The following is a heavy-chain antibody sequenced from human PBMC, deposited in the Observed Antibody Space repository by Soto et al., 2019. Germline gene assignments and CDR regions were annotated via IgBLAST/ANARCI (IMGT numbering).Heavy chain of an antibody. CDR1: GFTFDDHA. J-gene: IGHJ6*02. Sequence: EVQLVESGGGLVQPGRSLRLSCAASGFTFDDHAMHWVRQVPGKGLEWVSAISWNSANIGYAASVKGRFTISRDNAKSSVYLQMNSLRPEDTALYYCARVFLGGVHPVYNNMEVWGQGTTVTVSS. D-gene: IGHD1-1*01. V-gene: IGHV3-9*01. CDR3: ARVFLGGVHPVYNNMEV. CDR2: ISWNSANI.